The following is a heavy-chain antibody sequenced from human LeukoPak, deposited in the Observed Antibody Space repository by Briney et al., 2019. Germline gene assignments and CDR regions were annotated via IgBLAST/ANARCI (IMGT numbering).Heavy chain of an antibody. CDR1: GVTFSSYG. CDR2: ISSDGNDK. D-gene: IGHD5-12*01. V-gene: IGHV3-30*03. CDR3: TTKVIRGNSGDDYDD. J-gene: IGHJ4*02. Sequence: GGSLRLSCGASGVTFSSYGMHWVHQAPGKGLEWVALISSDGNDKLYGDSVKGRFTISRDDSKSTLYLQMNSLRAEDTAVYYCTTKVIRGNSGDDYDDWGQGTLVTVSS.